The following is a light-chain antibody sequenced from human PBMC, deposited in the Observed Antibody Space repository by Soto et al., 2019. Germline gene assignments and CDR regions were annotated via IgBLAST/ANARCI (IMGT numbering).Light chain of an antibody. Sequence: DIQLTQSPSSLSASVGDRVTITCRASQTIITFLNWYQQKPGKAPNLLISAASSLHSGVPSRFSGSGSGTDFTLTISSLQPEDVATYYCQQSYTSPWTFGQGTKVEIK. CDR3: QQSYTSPWT. V-gene: IGKV1-39*01. CDR1: QTIITF. J-gene: IGKJ1*01. CDR2: AAS.